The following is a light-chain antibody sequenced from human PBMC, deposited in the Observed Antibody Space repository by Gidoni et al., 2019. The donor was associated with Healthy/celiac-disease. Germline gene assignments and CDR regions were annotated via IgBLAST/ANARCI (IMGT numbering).Light chain of an antibody. Sequence: QSALTQPASVSGSPGQEITISCTGTSSDVGGYNFVSWYKQHPGKAPRLMIYDVNNRPSGVSNRFSGSKSGNTASLTISGLQAEDEADYYCSSYASSSTSVVFGGGTKLTVL. CDR2: DVN. J-gene: IGLJ2*01. CDR1: SSDVGGYNF. CDR3: SSYASSSTSVV. V-gene: IGLV2-14*03.